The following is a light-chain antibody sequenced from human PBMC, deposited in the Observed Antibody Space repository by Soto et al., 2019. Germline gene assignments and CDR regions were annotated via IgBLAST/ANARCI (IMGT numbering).Light chain of an antibody. CDR3: QQCGSSPLT. V-gene: IGKV3-20*01. Sequence: EIVLTQSPGTLSLSPGERATLSCRATQIVSSSFLAWYQQRPGQAPGLLIYGASSRATGIPDRFSGSGSGTEFTLTISRLEPEDFAVYYCQQCGSSPLTFGQGTRLEIK. J-gene: IGKJ5*01. CDR2: GAS. CDR1: QIVSSSF.